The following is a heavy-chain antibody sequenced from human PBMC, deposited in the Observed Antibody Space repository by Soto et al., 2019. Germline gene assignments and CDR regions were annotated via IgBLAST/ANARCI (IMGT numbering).Heavy chain of an antibody. CDR1: GYTFTSYG. J-gene: IGHJ6*02. Sequence: GASVKFSCKASGYTFTSYGISWVRQAPGQGLEWMGWISAYNGNTNYAQKLQGRVTMTTDTSTSTAYMELRSLRSDDTAVYYCARDQVDIVVVPAAIRNYYYYYGMDVWGQGTTVTVSS. D-gene: IGHD2-2*02. V-gene: IGHV1-18*01. CDR2: ISAYNGNT. CDR3: ARDQVDIVVVPAAIRNYYYYYGMDV.